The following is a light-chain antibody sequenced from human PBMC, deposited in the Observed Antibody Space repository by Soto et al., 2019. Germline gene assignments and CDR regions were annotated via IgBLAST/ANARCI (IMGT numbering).Light chain of an antibody. CDR1: QRIFHSSNNKKN. Sequence: DIMMAHYPHSMSVSLRRQATINCNSSQRIFHSSNNKKNLGGCQQKPGQPPKLLIFWASIRESGVTERFSGSGSTTDFTLTISSLQAEDEAVYYCQQYYTNPPTVGGGTKVDIK. CDR3: QQYYTNPPT. V-gene: IGKV4-1*01. CDR2: WAS. J-gene: IGKJ4*01.